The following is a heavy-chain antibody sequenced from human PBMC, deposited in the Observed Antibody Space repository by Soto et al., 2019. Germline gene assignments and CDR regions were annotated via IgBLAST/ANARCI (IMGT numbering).Heavy chain of an antibody. CDR2: ISYIGGT. J-gene: IGHJ5*02. Sequence: PSETLSLTCSVSGDSIDKSSYYWGWIRQSPGKGLEWIGSISYIGGTFYNPSLKSRVTLSVDTSKNIFSLTLASVTAADTAVYYCATSTQRTYSYASGSYCHFDPWGQGTRVTVSS. CDR3: ATSTQRTYSYASGSYCHFDP. CDR1: GDSIDKSSYY. V-gene: IGHV4-39*02. D-gene: IGHD3-10*01.